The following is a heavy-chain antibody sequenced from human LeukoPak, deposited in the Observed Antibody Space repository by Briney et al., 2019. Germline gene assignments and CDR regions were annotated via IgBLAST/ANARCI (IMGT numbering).Heavy chain of an antibody. D-gene: IGHD1-7*01. CDR3: AREDDWNYEDY. Sequence: GGSLRLSCAASGFTFSNYWMSWVRQAPGKGLEWVANIRQDGSEKYYVNSVKGRFTISRDNAKNSLYLQMNSLRAEDTAIYFCAREDDWNYEDYWGQGTLVTVSS. CDR2: IRQDGSEK. V-gene: IGHV3-7*01. CDR1: GFTFSNYW. J-gene: IGHJ4*02.